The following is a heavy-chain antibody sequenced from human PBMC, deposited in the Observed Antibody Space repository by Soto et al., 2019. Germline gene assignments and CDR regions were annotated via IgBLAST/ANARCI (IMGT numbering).Heavy chain of an antibody. D-gene: IGHD3-22*01. J-gene: IGHJ4*02. Sequence: SETLSLTCTVSGDSISSYSRSWIRQPPGKGLEWIGNIHYNGNTKYNPSLKSRVTMSVDTSKNQFSLKLSSVTAADTAVYYCARGSYYYDSSGYYHYWGQGTLVTVSS. CDR3: ARGSYYYDSSGYYHY. V-gene: IGHV4-59*08. CDR2: IHYNGNT. CDR1: GDSISSYS.